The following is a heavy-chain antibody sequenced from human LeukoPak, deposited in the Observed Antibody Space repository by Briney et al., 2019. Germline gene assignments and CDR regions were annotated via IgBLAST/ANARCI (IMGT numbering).Heavy chain of an antibody. V-gene: IGHV1-18*01. Sequence: GASVKVSCKASGYTFTSDGISWVRQAPGQGLEWMGWISAYDGNTNYAQKLQGRVTMTTDTSTSTAYMELRSLRSDDTAVYYCAAERALFTLLEWPDYYYYYGMDVWGQGTTVTVSS. CDR1: GYTFTSDG. CDR2: ISAYDGNT. D-gene: IGHD3-3*01. J-gene: IGHJ6*02. CDR3: AAERALFTLLEWPDYYYYYGMDV.